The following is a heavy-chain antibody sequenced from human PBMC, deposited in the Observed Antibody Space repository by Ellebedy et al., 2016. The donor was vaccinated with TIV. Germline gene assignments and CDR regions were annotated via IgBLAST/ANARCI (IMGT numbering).Heavy chain of an antibody. Sequence: GGSLRLXXAASGFTFSSYWMSWVRQAPGKGLEWVANIKQDGSEKYYVDSVKGRFTISRDNAKNSLYLQMNSLRAEDTAVYYCARVRIQLPTYYYGMDVWGQGTTVTVSS. CDR3: ARVRIQLPTYYYGMDV. D-gene: IGHD5-18*01. CDR1: GFTFSSYW. V-gene: IGHV3-7*01. J-gene: IGHJ6*02. CDR2: IKQDGSEK.